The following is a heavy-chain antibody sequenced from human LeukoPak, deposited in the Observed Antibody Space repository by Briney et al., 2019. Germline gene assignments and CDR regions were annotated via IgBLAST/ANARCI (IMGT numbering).Heavy chain of an antibody. D-gene: IGHD2-15*01. CDR3: ARHYRYCSGGSCYSDWFDP. CDR1: GYRFTSYW. V-gene: IGHV5-51*01. Sequence: GESLKISCQVSGYRFTSYWIGWVRQMPGKGLEWMGIIYPGDSDTRYSPSFQGQVTISADKSISTAYLQWSSLKASDTAMYYCARHYRYCSGGSCYSDWFDPWGQGTLVTVSS. J-gene: IGHJ5*02. CDR2: IYPGDSDT.